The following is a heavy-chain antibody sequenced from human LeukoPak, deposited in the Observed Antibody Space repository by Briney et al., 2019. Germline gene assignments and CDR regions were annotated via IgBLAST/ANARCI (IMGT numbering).Heavy chain of an antibody. CDR1: GFSFSDYT. CDR3: ASLYGGNLDTDY. J-gene: IGHJ4*02. D-gene: IGHD4-23*01. Sequence: GGSLRLSCAASGFSFSDYTMNWVSQAPGKGLEWVSSISSTSTYIYYADSVKGRFTISRDNAKNSLFLQMNSLRAEDTAVYYCASLYGGNLDTDYWGQGTLVTVSS. V-gene: IGHV3-21*01. CDR2: ISSTSTYI.